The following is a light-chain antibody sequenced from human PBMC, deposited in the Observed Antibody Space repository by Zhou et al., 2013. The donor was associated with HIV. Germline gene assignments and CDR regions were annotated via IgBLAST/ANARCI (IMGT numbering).Light chain of an antibody. CDR3: QQYYSYPS. J-gene: IGKJ1*01. CDR1: QDIGTY. CDR2: GAS. Sequence: AIRMTQSPSSFSASTGDRVTITCRASQDIGTYLAWYQQKPGKVPKLLIYGASTLQSGVPSRFSGSGSGTDFTLTIGCLQSEDFATYYCQQYYSYPSFGQGTKVE. V-gene: IGKV1-8*01.